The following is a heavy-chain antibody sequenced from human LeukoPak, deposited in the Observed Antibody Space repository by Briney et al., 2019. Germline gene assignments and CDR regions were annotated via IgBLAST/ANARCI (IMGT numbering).Heavy chain of an antibody. Sequence: GGSLRLSCAASGFTFSSYSMNWVRQAPGKGLEWVGRIKAKAHGGTIEYAAPVKGRFTISRDDSKNTLYLQMNSLKTEDTAVYYCTTDGIAVAGRGYAFDIWGQGTMVTVSS. D-gene: IGHD6-19*01. V-gene: IGHV3-15*01. CDR2: IKAKAHGGTI. J-gene: IGHJ3*02. CDR1: GFTFSSYS. CDR3: TTDGIAVAGRGYAFDI.